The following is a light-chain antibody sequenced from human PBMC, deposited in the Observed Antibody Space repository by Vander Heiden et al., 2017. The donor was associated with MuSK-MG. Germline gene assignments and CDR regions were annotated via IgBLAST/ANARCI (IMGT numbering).Light chain of an antibody. CDR2: AAS. V-gene: IGKV1-39*01. CDR3: RQEYSYPPT. J-gene: IGKJ4*01. Sequence: DIQMTPSPSSLSASVGDRVTITCRASQSISSYLNWYQQKPGKAPKLLIYAASSSLSGVPSTFSGSGSGTASTLTIICLQSPDFATSYFRQEYSYPPTFGAGTKVEIK. CDR1: QSISSY.